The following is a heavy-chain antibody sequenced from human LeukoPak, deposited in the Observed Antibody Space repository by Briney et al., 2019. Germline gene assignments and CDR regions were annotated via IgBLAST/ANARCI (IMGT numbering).Heavy chain of an antibody. J-gene: IGHJ3*02. V-gene: IGHV4-61*02. CDR1: GGSISSGSYY. Sequence: SQTLSLTCTVSGGSISSGSYYWSWIRQSAGKGLEWIGRIYTSGSTNYNPSLKSRVTISVDTSKNQFSLKLNSVTAADTAVYYCARFDSSGQHDAFDIWGQGTMVTVSS. D-gene: IGHD6-19*01. CDR3: ARFDSSGQHDAFDI. CDR2: IYTSGST.